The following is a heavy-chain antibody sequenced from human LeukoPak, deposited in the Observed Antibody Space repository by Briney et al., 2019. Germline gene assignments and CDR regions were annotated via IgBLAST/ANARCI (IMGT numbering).Heavy chain of an antibody. D-gene: IGHD6-19*01. CDR1: GGTFSSYA. Sequence: SVKVSCKASGGTFSSYAISWVRQAPGQGLEWMGGIIPIFGTANYAQKFQGRVTITADESTSTAYMELSSLRSEGTAVYYCAAQGIAVAGTRDDAFDIWGQGTMVTVSS. CDR3: AAQGIAVAGTRDDAFDI. CDR2: IIPIFGTA. J-gene: IGHJ3*02. V-gene: IGHV1-69*13.